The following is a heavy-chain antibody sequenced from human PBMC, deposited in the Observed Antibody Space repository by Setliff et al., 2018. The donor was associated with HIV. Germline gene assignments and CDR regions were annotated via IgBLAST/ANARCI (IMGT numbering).Heavy chain of an antibody. CDR1: GYTFIGHY. D-gene: IGHD3-10*02. CDR2: INPNSGDT. V-gene: IGHV1-2*02. J-gene: IGHJ5*02. CDR3: ARDMFEIWERSLAKGDEFDP. Sequence: ASVKVSCKASGYTFIGHYIHWVRQAPGQGLEWMGWINPNSGDTKYAQKFQDRVSLTRDASLSTAYMELSSLTSDDTAIYYCARDMFEIWERSLAKGDEFDPWGQGSLVTVSS.